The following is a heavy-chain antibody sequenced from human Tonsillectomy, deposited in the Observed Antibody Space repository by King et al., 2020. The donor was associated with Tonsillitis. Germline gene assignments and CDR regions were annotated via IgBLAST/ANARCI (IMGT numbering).Heavy chain of an antibody. CDR3: ARPTAVTTAYYYYGMDV. D-gene: IGHD4-17*01. Sequence: VQLVESGGGVVQPGRSLRLSCAASGFTFSSYAMHWVRQAPGKGLEWVAVISYDGSNKYYADSVKGRVTLSRDNSKNTLYLQMSSLRAEDTAVFYCARPTAVTTAYYYYGMDVWGQGTTVTVSS. J-gene: IGHJ6*02. CDR1: GFTFSSYA. CDR2: ISYDGSNK. V-gene: IGHV3-30-3*01.